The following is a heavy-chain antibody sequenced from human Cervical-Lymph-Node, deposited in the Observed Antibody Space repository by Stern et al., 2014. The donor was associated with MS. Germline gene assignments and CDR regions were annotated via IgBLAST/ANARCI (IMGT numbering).Heavy chain of an antibody. CDR2: IYPSGST. Sequence: QLQLQESGPGLVKPSGTLSLTCAVSGGSISSSNWWSWVRQPPGKGLGWIVGIYPSGSTNYKPSVKSRVTITVDKSKNQFPLKLSSVTAADTAVYYCAREGYSSSYDAFDIWGQGTMVTVSS. CDR1: GGSISSSNW. V-gene: IGHV4-4*02. CDR3: AREGYSSSYDAFDI. J-gene: IGHJ3*02. D-gene: IGHD6-6*01.